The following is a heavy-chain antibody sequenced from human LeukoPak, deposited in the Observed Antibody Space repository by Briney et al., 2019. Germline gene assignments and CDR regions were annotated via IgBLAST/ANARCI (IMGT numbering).Heavy chain of an antibody. CDR2: ISYDGSNK. D-gene: IGHD6-25*01. V-gene: IGHV3-30*18. CDR1: GFTFSTYG. J-gene: IGHJ6*04. Sequence: PGGSLRLSCAASGFTFSTYGMHWVRQAPGKGLEWVAIISYDGSNKHYADSVKGRLTISRDNSNNTLYLQMNSLRAEDTAVYYCAKKYSSGWSPRRYYYGMGVWGKGTRVTVSS. CDR3: AKKYSSGWSPRRYYYGMGV.